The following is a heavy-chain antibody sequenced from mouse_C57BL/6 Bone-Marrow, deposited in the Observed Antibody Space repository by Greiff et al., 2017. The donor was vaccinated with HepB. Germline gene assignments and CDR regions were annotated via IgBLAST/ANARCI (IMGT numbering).Heavy chain of an antibody. Sequence: EVNVVESGGGLVKPGGSLKLSCAASGFTFSSYTMSWVRQTPEKRLEWVATISGGGGNTYYPDSVKGRFTISRDNAKNTLYLQMSSLRSEDTALYYCARRDFDYWGQGTTLTVSS. J-gene: IGHJ2*01. V-gene: IGHV5-9*01. CDR1: GFTFSSYT. CDR2: ISGGGGNT. CDR3: ARRDFDY.